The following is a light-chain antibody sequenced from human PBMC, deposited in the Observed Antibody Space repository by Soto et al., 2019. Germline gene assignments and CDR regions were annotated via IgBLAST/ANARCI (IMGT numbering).Light chain of an antibody. Sequence: QSVLTQPASVSGSPGQSITISCTGTSSDVGSYNLVSWYQQHPGKAPKVIIYEGRKRPPGVSNRFSGSKSGNTASLTISGLQADDEADYHCCSFAGRSTPFVFGTGTKVTVL. J-gene: IGLJ1*01. CDR1: SSDVGSYNL. CDR2: EGR. V-gene: IGLV2-23*01. CDR3: CSFAGRSTPFV.